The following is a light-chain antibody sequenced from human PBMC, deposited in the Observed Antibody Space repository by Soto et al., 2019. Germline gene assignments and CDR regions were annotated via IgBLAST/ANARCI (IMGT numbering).Light chain of an antibody. Sequence: EIVLTQSPGTLSFSPGERATLSCRASQSVSSSYLAWYQQKPGQAPRLLIYGASSRATGIPDRFSGSGSGTDFTLTISSLEPEDFAVYYCQQRSNWPITFGQGTRLEI. CDR2: GAS. CDR3: QQRSNWPIT. J-gene: IGKJ5*01. V-gene: IGKV3D-20*02. CDR1: QSVSSSY.